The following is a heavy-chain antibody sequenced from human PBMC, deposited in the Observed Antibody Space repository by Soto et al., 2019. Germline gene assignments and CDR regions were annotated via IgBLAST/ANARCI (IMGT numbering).Heavy chain of an antibody. CDR1: GFTFSTYA. CDR3: ARELHDSRGWRADYYYGMDV. Sequence: GGSLRLSCAASGFTFSTYAMHWARQAPGKGLEWVAIIWYDGSNKYYADSVKGRFTISRDNSKNTLYLQMNSLRAEDTAVFYCARELHDSRGWRADYYYGMDVWGQGTTVTVSS. J-gene: IGHJ6*02. V-gene: IGHV3-33*01. CDR2: IWYDGSNK. D-gene: IGHD6-19*01.